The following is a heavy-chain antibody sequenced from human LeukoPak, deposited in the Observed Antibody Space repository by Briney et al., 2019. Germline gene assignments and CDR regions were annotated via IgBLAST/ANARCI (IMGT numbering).Heavy chain of an antibody. D-gene: IGHD2-8*01. Sequence: ASVKVSCKASGYTFTSYYMHWVRQAPGQGLEWMGIINPSGGSTSYAQKFQGRVTMTRDTSTSTVYMELSSLRSDDTAVYYCARDCTSGYCFDYWDQGTLVTVSS. J-gene: IGHJ4*02. CDR1: GYTFTSYY. V-gene: IGHV1-46*01. CDR3: ARDCTSGYCFDY. CDR2: INPSGGST.